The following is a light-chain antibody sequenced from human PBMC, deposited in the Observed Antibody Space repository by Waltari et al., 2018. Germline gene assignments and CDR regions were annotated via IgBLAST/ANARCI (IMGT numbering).Light chain of an antibody. V-gene: IGKV2-28*01. CDR2: LGS. CDR3: MQARQTPWT. J-gene: IGKJ1*01. CDR1: QSLLHSNGYNY. Sequence: DIVMTQSPLSLPVTPGEPASISCRSSQSLLHSNGYNYLDWYLQKPGQSPQLLIYLGSNRASGVPERFSGSGSGTDFTLKIIRVEAEDVGIYYCMQARQTPWTFGQGTKVEI.